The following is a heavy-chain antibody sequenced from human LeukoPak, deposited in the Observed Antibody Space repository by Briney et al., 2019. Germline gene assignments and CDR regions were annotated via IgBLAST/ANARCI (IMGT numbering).Heavy chain of an antibody. CDR1: GGTFSSYA. Sequence: ASVKVSCKASGGTFSSYAISWVRQAPGQGLEWMGGIIPIFGTANYAQKFQGRVTITADESTSTAYMELSSLRSEDTAVYYCARALKGPYYYDSSGYYSPFDYWGQGTLVTVSS. V-gene: IGHV1-69*01. CDR3: ARALKGPYYYDSSGYYSPFDY. J-gene: IGHJ4*02. CDR2: IIPIFGTA. D-gene: IGHD3-22*01.